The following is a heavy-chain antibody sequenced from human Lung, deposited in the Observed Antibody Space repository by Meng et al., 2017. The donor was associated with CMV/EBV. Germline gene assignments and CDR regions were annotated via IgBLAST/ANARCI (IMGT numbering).Heavy chain of an antibody. CDR1: GFTFTSNA. V-gene: IGHV3-23*01. J-gene: IGHJ4*02. CDR2: ISGSGGST. Sequence: GGSXRLXCAASGFTFTSNAMSWVRQVPGKGLDWVSAISGSGGSTYYTDSVKGRFTISRDNSKNTLYLQMNSLRAEDTAVYYCAKEAGWGLTRFLEWLSGLDYWXQGTLVTVSS. CDR3: AKEAGWGLTRFLEWLSGLDY. D-gene: IGHD3-3*01.